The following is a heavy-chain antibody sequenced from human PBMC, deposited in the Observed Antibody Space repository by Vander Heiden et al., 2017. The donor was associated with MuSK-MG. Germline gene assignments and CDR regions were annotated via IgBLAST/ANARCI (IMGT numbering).Heavy chain of an antibody. CDR2: ISSSSSYI. D-gene: IGHD5-18*01. J-gene: IGHJ6*03. CDR1: GFTLSSYS. V-gene: IGHV3-21*01. CDR3: ARGRGAMVIVGSGHYYMDV. Sequence: EVQLVESGGGLVKPGGSLRLSCAASGFTLSSYSMHWVRQAPGKGLEWVSSISSSSSYIYYADPLKCRCTSSRDNAKNSLYLQMNSLRAEDTAVHYLARGRGAMVIVGSGHYYMDVWGKCTTVTVSS.